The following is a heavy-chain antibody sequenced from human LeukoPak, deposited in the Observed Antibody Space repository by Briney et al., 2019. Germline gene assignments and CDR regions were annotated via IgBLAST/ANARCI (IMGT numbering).Heavy chain of an antibody. Sequence: PGGSLRLSCSASGFTFSSYAMHWVRQAPGKGLEYVSAISSNGGSTYYADSVKGRFTISRDNSKNTLFLQMSSLRAEDTAVYYCVKSLGLAVAVTDFDYWGRGTLVTVSS. D-gene: IGHD6-19*01. V-gene: IGHV3-64D*09. CDR3: VKSLGLAVAVTDFDY. CDR2: ISSNGGST. J-gene: IGHJ4*02. CDR1: GFTFSSYA.